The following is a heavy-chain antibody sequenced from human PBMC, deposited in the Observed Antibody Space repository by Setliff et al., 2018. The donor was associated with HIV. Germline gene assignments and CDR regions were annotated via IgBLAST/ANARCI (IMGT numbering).Heavy chain of an antibody. CDR1: GFSFSSYS. Sequence: GGSLRLSCAASGFSFSSYSMNWVRQAPGKGLEWVSYISPSSTIIYYPDSVKGRFTTSRDNARNSLYLEMNSLRADDTAVYYCARGDSVAARPERDYWGQGTLVTVSS. J-gene: IGHJ4*02. V-gene: IGHV3-48*01. CDR2: ISPSSTII. D-gene: IGHD6-6*01. CDR3: ARGDSVAARPERDY.